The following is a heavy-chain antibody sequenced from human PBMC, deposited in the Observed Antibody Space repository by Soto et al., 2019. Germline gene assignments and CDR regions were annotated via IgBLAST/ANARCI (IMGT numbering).Heavy chain of an antibody. Sequence: QVQLVQSGAEVKKPGASVKVSCKASGYTFTGYYIHWVRQAPGQGLEWMGWIKPNSGGTKYPQKFQGRVTMTRDTSIRTVDMSLTGLKSDDTAVYFCARDLAKGGGSAGFDYWGQGTLVAVSS. CDR1: GYTFTGYY. J-gene: IGHJ4*02. CDR2: IKPNSGGT. V-gene: IGHV1-2*02. CDR3: ARDLAKGGGSAGFDY. D-gene: IGHD2-15*01.